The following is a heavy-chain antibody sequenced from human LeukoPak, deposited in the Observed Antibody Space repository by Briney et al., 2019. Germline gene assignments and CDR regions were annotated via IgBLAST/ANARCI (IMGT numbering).Heavy chain of an antibody. D-gene: IGHD1-26*01. J-gene: IGHJ6*03. CDR1: GGSLSPYY. V-gene: IGHV4-59*07. CDR2: VYSTGTT. CDR3: ARRQVGVLSGDFYYNYMDV. Sequence: SDTLSLTCTVSGGSLSPYYWTWIRQSPGKGLEWLGYVYSTGTTNYNPSLRSRVTISVDTSKNQFSLKLTSVTAADTAIYYCARRQVGVLSGDFYYNYMDVWGKGTTVTVSS.